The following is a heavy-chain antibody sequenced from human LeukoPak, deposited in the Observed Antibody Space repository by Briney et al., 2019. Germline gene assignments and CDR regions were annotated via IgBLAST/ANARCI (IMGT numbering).Heavy chain of an antibody. V-gene: IGHV1-69*06. D-gene: IGHD2-2*01. CDR3: ARGAGVIVVVPAAHWYFDL. Sequence: SVNVSCKASGGTFSSYAISWVRQAPGQGLEWMGGIIPVFGTANYAQKFQGRVTITADKSTSTAYMELSSLRSEDTAVYYCARGAGVIVVVPAAHWYFDLWGRGTLVTVSS. J-gene: IGHJ2*01. CDR1: GGTFSSYA. CDR2: IIPVFGTA.